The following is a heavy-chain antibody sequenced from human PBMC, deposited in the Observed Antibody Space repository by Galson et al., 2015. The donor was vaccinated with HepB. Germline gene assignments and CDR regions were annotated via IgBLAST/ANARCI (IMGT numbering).Heavy chain of an antibody. CDR2: IWYDGSNK. CDR1: GFTFSNFG. Sequence: SLRLSCAASGFTFSNFGMHWVRQAPGKGLEWVAVIWYDGSNKDYAGSVKGRFTISRDNSKNTLYLQMNSLRAEDTAVYYCARAGVQQWLGMLDYWGQGTLVTVSS. V-gene: IGHV3-33*01. J-gene: IGHJ4*02. CDR3: ARAGVQQWLGMLDY. D-gene: IGHD6-19*01.